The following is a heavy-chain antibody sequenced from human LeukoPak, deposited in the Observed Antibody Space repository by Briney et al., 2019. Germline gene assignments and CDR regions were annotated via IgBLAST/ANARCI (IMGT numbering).Heavy chain of an antibody. Sequence: SETLSLTCAVSGGSISSSNWWSWVRQPPGKGLEWIGEIYHSGSTNYNPSLKSRVTISVDTSKNQFSLKLSSVTAADTAVYYCARLSAARGYYFYYMDVWGKGTTVTVSS. CDR2: IYHSGST. D-gene: IGHD6-6*01. CDR3: ARLSAARGYYFYYMDV. CDR1: GGSISSSNW. J-gene: IGHJ6*03. V-gene: IGHV4-4*02.